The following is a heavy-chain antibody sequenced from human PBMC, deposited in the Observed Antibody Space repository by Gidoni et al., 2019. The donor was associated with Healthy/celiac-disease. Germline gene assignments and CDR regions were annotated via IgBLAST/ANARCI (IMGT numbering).Heavy chain of an antibody. CDR1: GFTFSSYG. Sequence: QVQLVESGGGVVQTGRSLRLACAASGFTFSSYGMHWVRRAPGKGLEWVAVIWYDGSNNYYAYSVKGRFTISRDNSKNTLYLQMNSLRAEDTAVYYCAREPIAAAGSVYYYMDVWGKGTTVTVSS. CDR2: IWYDGSNN. V-gene: IGHV3-33*01. CDR3: AREPIAAAGSVYYYMDV. J-gene: IGHJ6*03. D-gene: IGHD6-13*01.